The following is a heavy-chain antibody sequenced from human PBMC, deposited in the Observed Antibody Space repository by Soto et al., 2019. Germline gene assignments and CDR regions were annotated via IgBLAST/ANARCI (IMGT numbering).Heavy chain of an antibody. Sequence: SETLSLTCTVSGGSISSYYWSWIRQPPGKGLEWIGYIYYSGSTNYNPSLKSRVTISVDTSKNQFSLKLSSVTAADTAVYYCARDRTGGYSYGNWFDPWGQGTLVTAPQ. CDR2: IYYSGST. J-gene: IGHJ5*02. D-gene: IGHD5-18*01. V-gene: IGHV4-59*01. CDR3: ARDRTGGYSYGNWFDP. CDR1: GGSISSYY.